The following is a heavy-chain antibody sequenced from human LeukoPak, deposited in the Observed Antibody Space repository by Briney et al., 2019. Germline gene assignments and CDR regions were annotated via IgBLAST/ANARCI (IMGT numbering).Heavy chain of an antibody. J-gene: IGHJ4*02. V-gene: IGHV3-7*01. CDR2: IKQDGSDK. Sequence: PGGSLRLSCAASGFTFTKYWMTWVRRAPGKGLEWVGNIKQDGSDKNYMDSVKGRFTISRDNAKNSLYLQMNSLRAEDTAVYYCAGEDQRRDSADYWGQGTLVTVSS. D-gene: IGHD1-1*01. CDR1: GFTFTKYW. CDR3: AGEDQRRDSADY.